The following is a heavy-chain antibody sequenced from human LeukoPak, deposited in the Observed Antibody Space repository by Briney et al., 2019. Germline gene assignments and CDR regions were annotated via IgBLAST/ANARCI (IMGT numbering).Heavy chain of an antibody. D-gene: IGHD3-9*01. CDR1: GYTFTSYG. CDR3: ARVSKALRYFDWLLTYDAFDI. CDR2: ISAYNGNT. Sequence: ASVKVSCKASGYTFTSYGISWVRQAPGQGLEWMGWISAYNGNTNYAQKLHGRATMTTDTSTSTAYMELRSLRSDDTAVYYCARVSKALRYFDWLLTYDAFDIWGQGTMVTVSS. J-gene: IGHJ3*02. V-gene: IGHV1-18*01.